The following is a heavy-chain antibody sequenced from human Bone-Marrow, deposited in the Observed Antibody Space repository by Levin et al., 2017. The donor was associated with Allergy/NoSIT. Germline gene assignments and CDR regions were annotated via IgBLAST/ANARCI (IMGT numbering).Heavy chain of an antibody. J-gene: IGHJ4*02. Sequence: GESLKISCKASGYTFTNYAMNWVRQAPGQELEWMGWINTNTGNPTYAQGFTGRFVFSLDTSVSTAYLQINSLKADDTAVYYCARGSDCGGDCPDHWGQGTLVTVSS. CDR2: INTNTGNP. CDR1: GYTFTNYA. D-gene: IGHD2-21*01. V-gene: IGHV7-4-1*02. CDR3: ARGSDCGGDCPDH.